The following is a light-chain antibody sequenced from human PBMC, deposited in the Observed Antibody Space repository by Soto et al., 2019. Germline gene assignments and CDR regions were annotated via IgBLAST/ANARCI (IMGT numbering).Light chain of an antibody. J-gene: IGLJ1*01. V-gene: IGLV2-8*01. CDR2: DVS. Sequence: QSVPTQPPSASGSPGQSVAISCTGTSSDVGGYDYVSRYQQHPGKAPKLMIYDVSKRPSGVPDRFSGSKSGNTASLTVSGLQAEDEADYYCSSYAGTHIVFGTGTKVTVL. CDR1: SSDVGGYDY. CDR3: SSYAGTHIV.